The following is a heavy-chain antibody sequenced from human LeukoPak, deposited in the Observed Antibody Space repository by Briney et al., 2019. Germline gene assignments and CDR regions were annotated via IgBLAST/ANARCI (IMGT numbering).Heavy chain of an antibody. CDR2: ISYDGSNK. CDR3: ARATTVTTRGGVDY. Sequence: PGGSLRLSCAASGFTFSSYAMHWVRQAPGKGLEWVAVISYDGSNKYYADSVQGRFTISRDNARNSLYLQMNSLRAEDTAVYYCARATTVTTRGGVDYWDQGTLVTVSS. V-gene: IGHV3-30-3*01. D-gene: IGHD4-17*01. CDR1: GFTFSSYA. J-gene: IGHJ4*02.